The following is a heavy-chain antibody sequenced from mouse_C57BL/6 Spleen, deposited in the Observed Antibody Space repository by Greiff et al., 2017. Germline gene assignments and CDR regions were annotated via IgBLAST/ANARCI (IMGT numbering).Heavy chain of an antibody. Sequence: VQLQQSGAELVRPGASVTLSCKASGYTFTDYEMHWMKQTPVHGLEWIGAIDPETGGTAYNQKFKGKAILTADKSSSTAYMELRSLTSEDSAVYYCTRDGGTGYWGQGTTLTVSS. J-gene: IGHJ2*01. CDR3: TRDGGTGY. CDR2: IDPETGGT. V-gene: IGHV1-15*01. D-gene: IGHD1-1*02. CDR1: GYTFTDYE.